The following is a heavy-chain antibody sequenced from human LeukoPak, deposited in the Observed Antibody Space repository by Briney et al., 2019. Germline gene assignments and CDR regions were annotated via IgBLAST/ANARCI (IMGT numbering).Heavy chain of an antibody. Sequence: GESLKISCKGSGYSFTNFYIGWVRQMPGKGLEWMGIIYPGGSDTRFSPSFQGQVTISADKSISTAYLQWSSLKASDSAIYYCARDRRWELLHAFDIWGQGTMVTVSS. V-gene: IGHV5-51*01. CDR1: GYSFTNFY. CDR3: ARDRRWELLHAFDI. CDR2: IYPGGSDT. J-gene: IGHJ3*02. D-gene: IGHD1-26*01.